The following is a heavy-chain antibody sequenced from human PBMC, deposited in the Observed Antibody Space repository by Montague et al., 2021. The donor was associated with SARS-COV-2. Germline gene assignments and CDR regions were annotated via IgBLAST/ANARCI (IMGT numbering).Heavy chain of an antibody. CDR2: ISSDTLHT. CDR1: GFTFSNIW. Sequence: SLRLSCAASGFTFSNIWMSWVRQAPGEGLEWVSTISSDTLHTFYXXSLKGRFTISRDNAKNELYLQMNSLRAEDMAVYYCARGGEIDVWAPFGHWGQGTLVTVSS. V-gene: IGHV3-21*01. D-gene: IGHD3-16*01. CDR3: ARGGEIDVWAPFGH. J-gene: IGHJ4*02.